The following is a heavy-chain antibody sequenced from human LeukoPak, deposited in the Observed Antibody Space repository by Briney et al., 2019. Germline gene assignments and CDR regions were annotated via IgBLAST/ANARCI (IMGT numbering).Heavy chain of an antibody. CDR1: GFTFSNAW. V-gene: IGHV3-21*01. CDR2: ISSSSSYI. Sequence: PGGSLRLSCAASGFTFSNAWMNWVRQAPGKGLEWVSSISSSSSYIYYADSVKGRFTISRDNAKNSLYLQMNSLRAEDTAVYYCARGLSSLTGYFLGYWGQGTLVTVSS. J-gene: IGHJ4*02. D-gene: IGHD3-9*01. CDR3: ARGLSSLTGYFLGY.